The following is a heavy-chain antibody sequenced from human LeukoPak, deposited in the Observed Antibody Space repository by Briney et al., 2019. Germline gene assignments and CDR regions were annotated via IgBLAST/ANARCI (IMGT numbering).Heavy chain of an antibody. CDR3: VRELLGYCSSTSCYNSSQGYYYYMDV. V-gene: IGHV4-4*07. Sequence: SETLSLTCAVSGGSISSYYWSWIRQPPGEGLGWIGGIYTSGSTKSNPSLKSRVTMSVDTSQNQFSLKLSSVTAAVTPAYYCVRELLGYCSSTSCYNSSQGYYYYMDVWGKGTTVTVSS. CDR1: GGSISSYY. D-gene: IGHD2-2*02. CDR2: IYTSGST. J-gene: IGHJ6*03.